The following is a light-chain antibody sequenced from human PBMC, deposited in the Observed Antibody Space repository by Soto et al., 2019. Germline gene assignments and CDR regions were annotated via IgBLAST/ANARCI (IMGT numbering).Light chain of an antibody. V-gene: IGKV1D-12*01. J-gene: IGKJ4*01. Sequence: DIQMTQSPSSVSASIGDRVTITCRASQDISSLLAWYQQKPGKAPKLLIYGASTLQSGVPSRFSGSGSGTDFTLTISSLQPEDFATYFCQQADSFPRTFGGGTKVDIK. CDR3: QQADSFPRT. CDR2: GAS. CDR1: QDISSL.